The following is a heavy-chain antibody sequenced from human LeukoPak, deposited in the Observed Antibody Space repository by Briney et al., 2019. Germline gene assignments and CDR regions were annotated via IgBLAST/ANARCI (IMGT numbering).Heavy chain of an antibody. D-gene: IGHD2-21*01. J-gene: IGHJ4*02. Sequence: GGSLRLPCAASGFTFSSYWMTWVRQAPGQGLEWVANIKEDGSAKYHVDSVKGRFTISRDNAKNSLYLQMNSPRVEDTAVYYCTRDTGCSGGACYSFYDYWGQGTLVTVSS. CDR3: TRDTGCSGGACYSFYDY. CDR2: IKEDGSAK. V-gene: IGHV3-7*01. CDR1: GFTFSSYW.